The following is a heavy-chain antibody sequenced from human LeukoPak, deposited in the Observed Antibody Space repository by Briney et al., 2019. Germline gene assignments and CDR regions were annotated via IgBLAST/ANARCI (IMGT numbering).Heavy chain of an antibody. CDR2: IYYSGST. CDR3: ARKTMVRGVILEN. D-gene: IGHD3-10*01. Sequence: SETLSLTCTVSGGSISSSSYYWGWIRQPPGKGLEWIGSIYYSGSTNYNPSLKSRVTISVDTSKNQFSLKLSSVTAADTAVYYCARKTMVRGVILENWGQGTLVTVSS. CDR1: GGSISSSSYY. J-gene: IGHJ4*02. V-gene: IGHV4-39*01.